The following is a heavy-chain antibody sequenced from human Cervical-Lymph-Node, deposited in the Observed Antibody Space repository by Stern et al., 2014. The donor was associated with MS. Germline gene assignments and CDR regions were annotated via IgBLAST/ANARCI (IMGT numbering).Heavy chain of an antibody. Sequence: EVQLAQSGGAVKKPGESLKISCKLSGYSFTIYYIAWVRQTPGKRLEWMGVIYPYDSDTTYSPSFQGQVTISADKSITTAYLQWSSLRASDTAMYYCARHVQGFDYWGQGTLVTVSS. CDR3: ARHVQGFDY. J-gene: IGHJ4*02. CDR1: GYSFTIYY. CDR2: IYPYDSDT. V-gene: IGHV5-51*01.